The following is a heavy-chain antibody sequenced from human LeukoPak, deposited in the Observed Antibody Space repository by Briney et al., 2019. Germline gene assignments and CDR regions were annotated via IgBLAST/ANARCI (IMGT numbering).Heavy chain of an antibody. CDR3: AKSTYYYDSSGYYPLDY. CDR1: GFTFSSYA. Sequence: PGGSLRLSCAASGFTFSSYAMSWVRQAPGKGLEWVSTISGSGGSTYYADSVKGRFTISRDNSKNTLYLQMNSLRAEDTAVYYCAKSTYYYDSSGYYPLDYWGQGTLVTVSS. J-gene: IGHJ4*02. CDR2: ISGSGGST. D-gene: IGHD3-22*01. V-gene: IGHV3-23*01.